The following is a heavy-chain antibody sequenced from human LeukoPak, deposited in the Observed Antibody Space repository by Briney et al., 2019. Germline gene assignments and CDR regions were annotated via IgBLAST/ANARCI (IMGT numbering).Heavy chain of an antibody. CDR1: GFTVSSNY. CDR2: IYSGGST. V-gene: IGHV3-66*01. J-gene: IGHJ5*02. D-gene: IGHD6-13*01. CDR3: ASFSKGGTKYSSSWYWLDP. Sequence: GGSLRLSCAASGFTVSSNYMSWVRQAPGKGLEWVSVIYSGGSTYYADSVKGRFTISRDNSKNTLYLQMNSLRAEDTAVYYCASFSKGGTKYSSSWYWLDPWGQGTLVTVSS.